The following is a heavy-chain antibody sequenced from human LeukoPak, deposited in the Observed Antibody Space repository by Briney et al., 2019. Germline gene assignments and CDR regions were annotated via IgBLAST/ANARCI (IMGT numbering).Heavy chain of an antibody. CDR2: IKQDGSEK. V-gene: IGHV3-7*03. Sequence: GGSLRLSCAASGFTFGNYWMSWVRQAPGKGPEWLANIKQDGSEKFYVDSVKGRFTISRDNAKNSLYLQMNSLRADDTAVYYCTSDRYSSGWYNLPWGQGTLVTVSS. J-gene: IGHJ5*02. CDR3: TSDRYSSGWYNLP. D-gene: IGHD6-19*01. CDR1: GFTFGNYW.